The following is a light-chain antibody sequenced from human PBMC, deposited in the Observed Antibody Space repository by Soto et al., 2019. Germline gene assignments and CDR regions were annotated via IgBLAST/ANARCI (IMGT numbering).Light chain of an antibody. V-gene: IGKV3-20*01. CDR2: GAS. Sequence: IVLTQSPGTLSLSPGERATLSCRASQSVSSSYLAWYQQKPGQAPRLLIYGASSRATGIPDRFSGSGSGTDFTLTISRLQPEDFAVYYCQQDGISPLSFGGGTKVEIK. J-gene: IGKJ4*01. CDR1: QSVSSSY. CDR3: QQDGISPLS.